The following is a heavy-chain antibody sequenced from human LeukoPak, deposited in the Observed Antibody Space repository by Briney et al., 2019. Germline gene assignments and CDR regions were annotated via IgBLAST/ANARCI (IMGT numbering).Heavy chain of an antibody. CDR1: GFTFSSYS. D-gene: IGHD6-19*01. J-gene: IGHJ4*02. V-gene: IGHV3-21*01. CDR3: ARWLYSSGWAIDY. CDR2: ISSSSSYI. Sequence: PGGSLRLSCAASGFTFSSYSMNWVRQAPGKGLEWVSSISSSSSYIYYADSVKGRFTISRDNAKNSLYLQMNSLRDEDTAVYYCARWLYSSGWAIDYWGQGTLVTVSS.